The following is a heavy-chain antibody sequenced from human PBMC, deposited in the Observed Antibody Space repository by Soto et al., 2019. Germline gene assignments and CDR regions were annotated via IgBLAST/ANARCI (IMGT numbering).Heavy chain of an antibody. V-gene: IGHV1-69*06. D-gene: IGHD2-2*01. J-gene: IGHJ6*02. CDR1: GGTFSSYA. CDR3: ARDLGTYCSSTSCYGYYYYGMDV. CDR2: IIPIFGTA. Sequence: SLKVSCKASGGTFSSYAISWVRQAPGQGLEWMGGIIPIFGTANYAQKFQGRVTITADKSTSTAYMELSSLRSEDTAVYYCARDLGTYCSSTSCYGYYYYGMDVWGQGXTVTVYS.